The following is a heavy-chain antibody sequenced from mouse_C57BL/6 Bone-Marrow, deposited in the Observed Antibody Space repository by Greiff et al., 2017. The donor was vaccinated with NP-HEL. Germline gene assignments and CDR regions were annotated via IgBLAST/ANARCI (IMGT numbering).Heavy chain of an antibody. D-gene: IGHD1-1*01. CDR3: ARGPNITTVPWYFDV. CDR1: GYAFSSSW. J-gene: IGHJ1*03. V-gene: IGHV1-82*01. Sequence: QVQLKQSGPELVKPGASVKISCKASGYAFSSSWMNWVKQRPGKGLEWIGRIYPGDGDTNYNGKFKGKATLTADKSSSTAYMQLSSLTSEDSAVYFCARGPNITTVPWYFDVWGTGTTVTVSS. CDR2: IYPGDGDT.